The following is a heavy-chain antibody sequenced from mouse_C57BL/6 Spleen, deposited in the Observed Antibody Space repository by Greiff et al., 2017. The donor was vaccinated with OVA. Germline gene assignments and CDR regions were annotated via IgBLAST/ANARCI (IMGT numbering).Heavy chain of an antibody. D-gene: IGHD1-1*01. CDR2: ISRGGDYI. V-gene: IGHV5-9-1*02. CDR3: TRDQAVYYGSSYAMDY. CDR1: GFTFSSYA. Sequence: EVQRVESGEGLVKPGGSLKLSCAASGFTFSSYAMSWVRQTPEKSLEWVAFISRGGDYIYYADTVKGRFTISRDNARNTLYLQMSSLKSEDTAMYYCTRDQAVYYGSSYAMDYWGQGTSVTVSS. J-gene: IGHJ4*01.